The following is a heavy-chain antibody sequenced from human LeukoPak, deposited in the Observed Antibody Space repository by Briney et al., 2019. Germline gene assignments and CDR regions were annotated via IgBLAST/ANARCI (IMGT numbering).Heavy chain of an antibody. CDR3: ARGPNYDFWSGSSSNGMDV. Sequence: GGSPRLSCAASGFTVSSNYMSWVRQAPGKGLEWVSVIYSGGSTYYADSVKGRFTISRDNSKNTLYLQMNSLRAEDTAVYYCARGPNYDFWSGSSSNGMDVWGQGTTVTVSS. D-gene: IGHD3-3*01. J-gene: IGHJ6*02. CDR1: GFTVSSNY. V-gene: IGHV3-53*01. CDR2: IYSGGST.